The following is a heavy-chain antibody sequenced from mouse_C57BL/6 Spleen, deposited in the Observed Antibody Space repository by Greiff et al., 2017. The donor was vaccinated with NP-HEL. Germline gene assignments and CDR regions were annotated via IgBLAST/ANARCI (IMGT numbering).Heavy chain of an antibody. CDR3: ARGGTVVGGGYYFDY. Sequence: VKLQQPGAELVMPGASVKLSCKASGYTFTTYPIEWMKQNHGKSLEWIGNFHPYNDDTKYNEKFKGKATLTVEKSSSTVYLELSRLPSDDSAVYYCARGGTVVGGGYYFDYWGQGTTLTVSS. D-gene: IGHD1-1*01. J-gene: IGHJ2*01. CDR2: FHPYNDDT. V-gene: IGHV1-47*01. CDR1: GYTFTTYP.